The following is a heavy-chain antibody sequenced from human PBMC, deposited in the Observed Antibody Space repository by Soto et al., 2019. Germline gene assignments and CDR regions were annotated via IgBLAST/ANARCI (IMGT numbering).Heavy chain of an antibody. J-gene: IGHJ4*02. D-gene: IGHD3-22*01. CDR2: IYYTGTT. CDR3: ARLGGYYHAFAS. CDR1: GGSIRDYY. Sequence: QVQLQESGPGLVKPSETLSLTCTVSGGSIRDYYWGWIRQSPGKGLEWIGYIYYTGTTKYNPSLKRRLPTPVDSSKTKFSLKLDSVPAAAPAVYYCARLGGYYHAFASWGQGPLVTVSS. V-gene: IGHV4-59*12.